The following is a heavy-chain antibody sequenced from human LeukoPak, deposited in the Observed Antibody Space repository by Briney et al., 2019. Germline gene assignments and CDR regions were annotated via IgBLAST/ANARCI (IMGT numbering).Heavy chain of an antibody. V-gene: IGHV1-18*01. CDR1: GFIFTKYG. D-gene: IGHD2-2*01. Sequence: ASVKVSCKASGFIFTKYGISWVRQAPGQGLEWVGWISGYNGDTNYAQKLQGRVTMTTDTSTSTAYMELRSLRSDDTAVYYCARTLMRCSSTSCQRELAYWGQGTLVTVSS. CDR2: ISGYNGDT. J-gene: IGHJ4*02. CDR3: ARTLMRCSSTSCQRELAY.